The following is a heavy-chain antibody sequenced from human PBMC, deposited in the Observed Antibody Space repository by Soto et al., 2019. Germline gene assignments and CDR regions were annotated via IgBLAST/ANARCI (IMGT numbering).Heavy chain of an antibody. Sequence: EVQLVESGGGLVKPGGSLRLSCAASGFTFSNAWMSWVRKAPGKGLEWVGRIKSKTDGGTTDYAAPVKGRFTISRDDSKNTLYLQMNSLKTEDTAVYYCTTGFRSRYDYGDYEYFYAFDIWGQGTMVTVSS. CDR2: IKSKTDGGTT. CDR3: TTGFRSRYDYGDYEYFYAFDI. J-gene: IGHJ3*02. V-gene: IGHV3-15*01. D-gene: IGHD4-17*01. CDR1: GFTFSNAW.